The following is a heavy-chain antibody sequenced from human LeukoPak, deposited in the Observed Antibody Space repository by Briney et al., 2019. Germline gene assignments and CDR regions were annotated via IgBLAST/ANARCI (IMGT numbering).Heavy chain of an antibody. CDR1: GFTFSTYS. D-gene: IGHD2-21*01. Sequence: PGGSLRLSCVASGFTFSTYSMHWVRQSPGKGLEWVAVISYDGSNKYYADSVKGRFTISRDNSKNTLYLQMNSLRAEDTAVYYCARGIADFDYWGQGTLVTVSS. J-gene: IGHJ4*02. CDR3: ARGIADFDY. V-gene: IGHV3-30-3*01. CDR2: ISYDGSNK.